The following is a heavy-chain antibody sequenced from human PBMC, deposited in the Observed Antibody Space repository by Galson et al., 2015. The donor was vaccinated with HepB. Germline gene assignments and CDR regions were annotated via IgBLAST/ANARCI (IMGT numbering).Heavy chain of an antibody. V-gene: IGHV1-69*13. CDR3: ARSCSSTSCHTGLFDY. Sequence: SVKVSCKASGGTFSSYAISWVRQAPGQGLEWMGGIIPIFGTANYAQKFQGRVTITADESTSTAYMELSSLRSEDTAVYYCARSCSSTSCHTGLFDYWGQGTLVTVSS. CDR2: IIPIFGTA. J-gene: IGHJ4*02. D-gene: IGHD2-2*02. CDR1: GGTFSSYA.